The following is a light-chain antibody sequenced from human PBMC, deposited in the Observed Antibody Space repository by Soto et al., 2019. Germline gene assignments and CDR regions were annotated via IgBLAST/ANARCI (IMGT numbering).Light chain of an antibody. CDR2: DND. J-gene: IGLJ3*02. Sequence: QSVLTQPPSVSAAPGQKVTISCSGSSSNIGNNYVSWYQQLPGTAPKLLIYDNDKRPSGIPDRFSGSKSGTSATLGITGLQTGDEADYYCRTWDGSLSDGVFGGGTKLTVL. V-gene: IGLV1-51*01. CDR3: RTWDGSLSDGV. CDR1: SSNIGNNY.